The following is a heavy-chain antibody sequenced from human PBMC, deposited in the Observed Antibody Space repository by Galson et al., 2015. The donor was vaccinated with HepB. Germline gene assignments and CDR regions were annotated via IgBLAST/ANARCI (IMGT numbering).Heavy chain of an antibody. CDR1: SFTFNTSP. CDR2: ISPDGTKR. Sequence: SLRLSCAASSFTFNTSPVHWVRQAPGKGLEWVAVISPDGTKRHYADFVRGRFTFSRDNSKNTVYLQMSSLRPDDTAVYHCAREGDKGYFPHWGQGTLVTVSS. V-gene: IGHV3-30*15. J-gene: IGHJ1*01. CDR3: AREGDKGYFPH.